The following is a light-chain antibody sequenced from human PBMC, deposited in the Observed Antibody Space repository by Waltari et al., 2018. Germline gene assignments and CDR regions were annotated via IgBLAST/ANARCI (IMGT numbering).Light chain of an antibody. J-gene: IGLJ3*02. CDR1: RTDRGWFNL. CDR2: DVT. Sequence: QSAPTPPSPVSGASGQAIPLPLTGNRTDRGWFNLVFWYQQPPGKAPQLMIYDVTKRPSGVSNRFSGSKSANTASLTISGLQAEDEADYYCSSYTTSTWVFGGGTKLTVL. V-gene: IGLV2-14*01. CDR3: SSYTTSTWV.